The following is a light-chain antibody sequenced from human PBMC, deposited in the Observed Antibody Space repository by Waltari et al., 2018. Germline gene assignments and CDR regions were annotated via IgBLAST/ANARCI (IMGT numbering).Light chain of an antibody. CDR1: SGHSSNI. CDR2: VNSDGSH. Sequence: QLVLTQSPSASASLGASVKPTCTLTSGHSSNIVALLQQQPEKGPRFLMKVNSDGSHSKGDEIPDRFSGSSSGAERYLTISSVQSEDEADYYCQTGGHGTWVFGGGTKLTVL. J-gene: IGLJ3*02. V-gene: IGLV4-69*01. CDR3: QTGGHGTWV.